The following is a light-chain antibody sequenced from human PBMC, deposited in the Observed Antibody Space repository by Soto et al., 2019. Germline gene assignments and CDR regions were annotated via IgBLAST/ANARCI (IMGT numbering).Light chain of an antibody. Sequence: QSALTQPASVSGSPGQSITISCTGTSSDVGGNKYVSWFQQHPGEVPKLLIYEVTNRPSGVSSRFSGSKSGNTASLTISGLQAEDEADYYCLLYYGAAVVFGGGTKLTVL. CDR2: EVT. CDR1: SSDVGGNKY. V-gene: IGLV2-14*01. CDR3: LLYYGAAVV. J-gene: IGLJ2*01.